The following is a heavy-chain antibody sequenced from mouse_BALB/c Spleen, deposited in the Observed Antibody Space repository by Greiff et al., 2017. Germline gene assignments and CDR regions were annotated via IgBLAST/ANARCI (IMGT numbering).Heavy chain of an antibody. D-gene: IGHD2-4*01. V-gene: IGHV4-1*02. Sequence: EVQLLESGGGLVQPGGSLKLSCAASGFDFSSYWMSWVRQAPGKGLEWIGEINPDSSTINYTPSLKDKFTISRDNAKNTLYLQMSKVRSEDTALYYCARRGSTAMITTGYAMDYWGQGTSVTVSS. CDR3: ARRGSTAMITTGYAMDY. CDR1: GFDFSSYW. J-gene: IGHJ4*01. CDR2: INPDSSTI.